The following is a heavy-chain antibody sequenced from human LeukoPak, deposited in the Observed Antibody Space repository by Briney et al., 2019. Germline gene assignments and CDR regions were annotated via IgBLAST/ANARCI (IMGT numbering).Heavy chain of an antibody. CDR2: MRQDGSEI. D-gene: IGHD6-13*01. J-gene: IGHJ4*02. Sequence: GGSLRLSCAASGFPFNVQTMSWVRQAPGKGLDWVASMRQDGSEIYYVDSVKGRFTISRDNPKNSLYLQMNSLRAEDTAVYYCTTDPRGQQQLVPPYYFDYWGQGTLVTVSS. V-gene: IGHV3-7*03. CDR1: GFPFNVQT. CDR3: TTDPRGQQQLVPPYYFDY.